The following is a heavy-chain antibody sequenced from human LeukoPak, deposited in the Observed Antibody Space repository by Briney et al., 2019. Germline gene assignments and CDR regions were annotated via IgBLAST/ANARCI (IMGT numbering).Heavy chain of an antibody. J-gene: IGHJ4*02. CDR3: SGHMTSADY. Sequence: PGGSLRLSCAASGFTFGDAWMSWVRQAPGKGLEWVARIKSKVHGGTTDYAAPVNGRFTISRDDSENKLYLQMSSLKTEDTGVYYCSGHMTSADYWGQGTLVTVSS. D-gene: IGHD4-11*01. V-gene: IGHV3-15*05. CDR1: GFTFGDAW. CDR2: IKSKVHGGTT.